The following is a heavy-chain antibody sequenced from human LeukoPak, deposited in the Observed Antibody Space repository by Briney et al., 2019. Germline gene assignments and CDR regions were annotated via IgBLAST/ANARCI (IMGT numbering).Heavy chain of an antibody. CDR2: ISYDGSNK. Sequence: GGSLRLSCAASGFTFSSYAMHWVRQAPGKGLEWVAVISYDGSNKYYADSVKGRFTISRDNSKNTLYLQMNSLRAEDTAVYYCAXDSVEQQLVRDFDYWGQGTLVTVSS. J-gene: IGHJ4*02. CDR3: AXDSVEQQLVRDFDY. D-gene: IGHD6-13*01. CDR1: GFTFSSYA. V-gene: IGHV3-30-3*01.